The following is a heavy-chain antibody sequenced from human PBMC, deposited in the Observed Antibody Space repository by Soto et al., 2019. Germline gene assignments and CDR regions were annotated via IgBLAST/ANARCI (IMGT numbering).Heavy chain of an antibody. CDR3: SRDRAEAGTYYYGMDV. V-gene: IGHV6-1*01. CDR2: TYYSSKWFN. Sequence: PXQTLSLTCAISVDSVSGDTGAWNLSRESPSRGLEWLGRTYYSSKWFNDYALSVKSRMTINPDTSKNQFSLQLNSVTPEDTAVYYCSRDRAEAGTYYYGMDVWGQGTTVTVSS. CDR1: VDSVSGDTGA. J-gene: IGHJ6*02. D-gene: IGHD6-19*01.